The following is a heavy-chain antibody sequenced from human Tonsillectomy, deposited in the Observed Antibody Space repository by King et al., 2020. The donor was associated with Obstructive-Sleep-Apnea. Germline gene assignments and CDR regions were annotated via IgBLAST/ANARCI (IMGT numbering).Heavy chain of an antibody. CDR1: GYTFTSYG. Sequence: VQLVESGAEVKKPGASVKVSCKASGYTFTSYGISWVRQAPGQGLEWMGWISVYSDDTKYAQKLQDRVAMTTDTSTSTAYMELRSLRSDDTAVYYCARDFNYYDSSGYPNFDFWGQGTLVTVSS. CDR3: ARDFNYYDSSGYPNFDF. V-gene: IGHV1-18*04. CDR2: ISVYSDDT. J-gene: IGHJ4*02. D-gene: IGHD3-22*01.